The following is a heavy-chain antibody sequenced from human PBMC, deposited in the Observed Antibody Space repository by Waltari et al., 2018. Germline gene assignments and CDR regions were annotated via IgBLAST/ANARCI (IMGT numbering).Heavy chain of an antibody. CDR1: GFTFSSYE. CDR2: ISSSGSTI. V-gene: IGHV3-48*03. J-gene: IGHJ2*01. Sequence: EVQLVESGGGLVQPGGSLRLSCAASGFTFSSYEMNWVRQAPGKGLEWVSYISSSGSTIYYADSVKGRFTISRDNAKNSLYLQMNSLRAEDTAVYYCARDSTVTTQGYFDLWGRGTLVTVSS. CDR3: ARDSTVTTQGYFDL. D-gene: IGHD4-17*01.